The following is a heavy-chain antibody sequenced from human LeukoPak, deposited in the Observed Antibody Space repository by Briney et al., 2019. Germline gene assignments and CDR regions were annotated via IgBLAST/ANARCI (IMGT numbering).Heavy chain of an antibody. CDR2: IYYSGST. J-gene: IGHJ6*02. V-gene: IGHV4-30-4*01. Sequence: SETLSLTCTVSGGSISSGDYYWSWIRQPPGKGLEWIGYIYYSGSTYYNPSLKSRVTISVDASKNQFSLKLSSVTAADTAVYYCAAGPIYYGMDVWGQGTTVTVSS. CDR1: GGSISSGDYY. D-gene: IGHD6-13*01. CDR3: AAGPIYYGMDV.